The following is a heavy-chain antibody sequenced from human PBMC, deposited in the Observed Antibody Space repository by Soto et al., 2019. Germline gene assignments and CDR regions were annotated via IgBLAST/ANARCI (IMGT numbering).Heavy chain of an antibody. CDR3: ARDDGGNSEGSCDD. CDR2: IWYDGSNK. CDR1: GFTFSSYA. D-gene: IGHD2-21*02. Sequence: GGSLRLSCAASGFTFSSYAMHWVRQAPGKGLEWVAVIWYDGSNKNYADSVKGRFTISRDNSKNTLYLQMNSLRAEDTAVYYCARDDGGNSEGSCDDWGQGILVTVSS. J-gene: IGHJ4*02. V-gene: IGHV3-33*08.